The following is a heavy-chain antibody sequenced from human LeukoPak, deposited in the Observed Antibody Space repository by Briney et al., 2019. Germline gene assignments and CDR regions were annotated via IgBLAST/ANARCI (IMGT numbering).Heavy chain of an antibody. D-gene: IGHD5-18*01. CDR2: INHSGST. V-gene: IGHV4-34*01. Sequence: SETLSLTCAVYGGSFSGYYWSWIRQPPGKGLEWIGEINHSGSTNYNPSLKSRVTISVDTSKNQFSLKLSSVTAADTAVYYCARAREDTAMVSYYLDYWGQGTLVTVSS. CDR1: GGSFSGYY. J-gene: IGHJ4*02. CDR3: ARAREDTAMVSYYLDY.